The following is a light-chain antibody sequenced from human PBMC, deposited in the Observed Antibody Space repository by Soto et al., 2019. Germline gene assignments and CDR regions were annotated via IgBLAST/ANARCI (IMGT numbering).Light chain of an antibody. CDR3: QQSSSSPIT. V-gene: IGKV3-20*01. Sequence: EIVLTQSPATLSLSPGERGTLSCRASESVTDYLAWYQQKPGQAPRLLMSAASSRATGIPDRFSGSGSGTDFTLTISRLEAEDFAVYYCQQSSSSPITFGQGTRLEIK. J-gene: IGKJ5*01. CDR2: AAS. CDR1: ESVTDY.